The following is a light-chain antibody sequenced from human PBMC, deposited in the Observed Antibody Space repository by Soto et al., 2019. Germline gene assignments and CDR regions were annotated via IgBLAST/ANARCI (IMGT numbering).Light chain of an antibody. CDR3: QQYGSSPT. CDR1: QSVSSSY. J-gene: IGKJ1*01. CDR2: GAS. V-gene: IGKV3-20*01. Sequence: EIVLTQSPGTLSLSPGERATLSCRASQSVSSSYLAWYQQKPGQAPRLLIYGASSRNTGIPDKFSSSESGTDFTLTSSRLEPEDFAVYYCQQYGSSPTFGQGTKVEIK.